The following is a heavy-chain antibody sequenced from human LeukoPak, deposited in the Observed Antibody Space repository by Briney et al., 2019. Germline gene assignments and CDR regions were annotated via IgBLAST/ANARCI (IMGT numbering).Heavy chain of an antibody. V-gene: IGHV4-4*07. CDR1: GGSISRYY. CDR3: ARGAYCSSTSCYFSSYWFDP. CDR2: IYTSGST. Sequence: SETLSLTCTASGGSISRYYWSWIRQPAGEGLEWVGRIYTSGSTNYNASLKSRVTMSVDTSKNQFSRTLSSVTAAHSAVYYCARGAYCSSTSCYFSSYWFDPWGQGTLVTVSS. J-gene: IGHJ5*02. D-gene: IGHD2-2*01.